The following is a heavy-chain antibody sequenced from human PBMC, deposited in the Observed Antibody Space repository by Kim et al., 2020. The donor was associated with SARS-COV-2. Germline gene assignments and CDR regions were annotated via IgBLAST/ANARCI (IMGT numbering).Heavy chain of an antibody. CDR1: GGSISSSSYY. D-gene: IGHD6-13*01. CDR2: IYYSGST. Sequence: SETLSLTCTVSGGSISSSSYYWGWIRQPPGKGLEWIGSIYYSGSTYYNPSLKSRVTISVDTSKNQFSLKLSSVTAADTAVYYCARDFVDSSSWSHDAFDIWGQGTMVTVSS. J-gene: IGHJ3*02. V-gene: IGHV4-39*07. CDR3: ARDFVDSSSWSHDAFDI.